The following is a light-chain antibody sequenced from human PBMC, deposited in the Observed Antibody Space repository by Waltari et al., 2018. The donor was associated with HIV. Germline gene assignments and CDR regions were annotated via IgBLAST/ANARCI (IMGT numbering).Light chain of an antibody. V-gene: IGLV2-11*01. CDR2: DVN. J-gene: IGLJ2*01. CDR3: CSYAGSYSYVV. Sequence: QSALTQPRSVSGSPGQSVTMSCSGTSIDVGGYNYVSWYKQHPGKAPKLMIYDVNKRPSGVPDRFSGSKSGNTASLTISGLQAEDEADYYCCSYAGSYSYVVLGGGTKLTVL. CDR1: SIDVGGYNY.